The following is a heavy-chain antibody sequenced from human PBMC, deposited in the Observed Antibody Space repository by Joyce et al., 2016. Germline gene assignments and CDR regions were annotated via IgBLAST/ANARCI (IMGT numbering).Heavy chain of an antibody. D-gene: IGHD1-1*01. Sequence: VQLQEWGAGLLKPSETLSLTCAVYGDALSGYYWSWVRQPPGKGLEWIGEINYSGTTNYNPSLKSRVSISLDKSRNQLFVNMRSVTAADTAVYYCARGRRYFETWGRGTMVTVSS. J-gene: IGHJ3*02. V-gene: IGHV4-34*01. CDR1: GDALSGYY. CDR2: INYSGTT. CDR3: ARGRRYFET.